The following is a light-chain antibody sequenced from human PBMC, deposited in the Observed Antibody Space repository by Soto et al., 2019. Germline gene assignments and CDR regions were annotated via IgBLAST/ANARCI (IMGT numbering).Light chain of an antibody. CDR3: QQGFSTPIT. CDR2: KAS. Sequence: IQMTQSPSTLSASVGDRVRITCRASQTICSWLAWFQQRPGRAPKFLIYKASTLKNGVPLRFTGSRSGADFTLTISSLQPEDSATYYCQQGFSTPITFGQGTRLEIK. J-gene: IGKJ5*01. V-gene: IGKV1-5*03. CDR1: QTICSW.